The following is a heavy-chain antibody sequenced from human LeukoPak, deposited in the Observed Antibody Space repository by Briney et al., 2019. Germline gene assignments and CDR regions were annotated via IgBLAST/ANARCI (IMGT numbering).Heavy chain of an antibody. D-gene: IGHD2-15*01. CDR3: ARGIDCIGTYSGWGFHLRY. CDR1: GFNVDYYA. CDR2: IRWDRGTV. J-gene: IGHJ4*02. Sequence: GGSLRLSCAVSGFNVDYYAIHWVRQPPGKGLEWVSGIRWDRGTVCYAGSVKGRLTMSRDSAKHSVFLQMTRVRPEDTALHYWARGIDCIGTYSGWGFHLRYWGQGTQVTVSS. V-gene: IGHV3-9*01.